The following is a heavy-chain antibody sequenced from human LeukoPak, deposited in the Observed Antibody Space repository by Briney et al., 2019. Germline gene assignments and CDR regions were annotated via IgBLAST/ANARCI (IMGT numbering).Heavy chain of an antibody. CDR1: GFTFSSYA. Sequence: GGSLRLSCAASGFTFSSYAMSWVRQAPGKGLEWASAISGSGGSTYYADSVKGRFTISRDNSKNTLYLQMNSLRAEDTAVYYCAKKWFEYSSGWYDYWGQGTLVTVSS. V-gene: IGHV3-23*01. CDR2: ISGSGGST. J-gene: IGHJ4*02. D-gene: IGHD6-19*01. CDR3: AKKWFEYSSGWYDY.